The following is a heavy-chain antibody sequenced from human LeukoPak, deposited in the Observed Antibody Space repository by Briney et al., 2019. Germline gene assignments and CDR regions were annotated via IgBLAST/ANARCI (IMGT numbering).Heavy chain of an antibody. CDR1: GFTVSSNY. CDR2: IYSGGST. V-gene: IGHV3-53*01. J-gene: IGHJ4*02. D-gene: IGHD3-22*01. CDR3: AKDGVTMIVVVTQRGYFDY. Sequence: PGGSLRLSCAASGFTVSSNYMSWVRQAPGKGLEWVSVIYSGGSTYYADSVKGRFTISRDNSKNTLYLQMNSLRAEDTAVYYCAKDGVTMIVVVTQRGYFDYWGQGTLVTVSS.